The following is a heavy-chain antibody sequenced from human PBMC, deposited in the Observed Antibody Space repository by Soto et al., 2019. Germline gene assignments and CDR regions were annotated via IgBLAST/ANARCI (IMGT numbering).Heavy chain of an antibody. J-gene: IGHJ6*02. D-gene: IGHD3-22*01. CDR1: GGTFSSYA. V-gene: IGHV1-69*01. CDR3: ARRTSYYYDSSGYYLYYYGMDV. CDR2: IIPIFGTA. Sequence: QVQLVQSGAEVKKPGSSVKVSCKASGGTFSSYAISWVRQAPGQGLEWMGGIIPIFGTANYAQKFQGRVTIDADESTSTAYMELSSLRSEDTAVYYCARRTSYYYDSSGYYLYYYGMDVWGQGTTVTVSS.